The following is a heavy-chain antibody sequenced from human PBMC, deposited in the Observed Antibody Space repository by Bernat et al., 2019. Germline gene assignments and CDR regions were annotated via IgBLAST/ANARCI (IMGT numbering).Heavy chain of an antibody. V-gene: IGHV3-74*01. Sequence: EVQLVESGGGLVQPGGSLRLSCAASGFTFSSHWMHWVRQAPGKGLVWVSHINSDGSDTNYAGSVKGRFTISRDNAKNTLYLQMNSLRAEDTAVYYCVSHVFVVPADKVPYWGQGTLVTVSS. D-gene: IGHD2-2*01. CDR3: VSHVFVVPADKVPY. CDR2: INSDGSDT. CDR1: GFTFSSHW. J-gene: IGHJ4*02.